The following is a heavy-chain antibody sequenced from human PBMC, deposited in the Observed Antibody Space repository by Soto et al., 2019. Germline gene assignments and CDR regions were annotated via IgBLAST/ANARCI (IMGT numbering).Heavy chain of an antibody. CDR2: ISSSSSYI. D-gene: IGHD2-2*01. V-gene: IGHV3-21*01. CDR1: GFTFSSYS. CDR3: ARDPVGYCSSTSCMYYFDY. Sequence: GGSLRLSCAASGFTFSSYSMNWVRQAPGKGLEWVSSISSSSSYIYYADSVKGRFTISRENAKNSLYLQMNSLGAEDTAVYYCARDPVGYCSSTSCMYYFDYWGQGTLVTVSS. J-gene: IGHJ4*02.